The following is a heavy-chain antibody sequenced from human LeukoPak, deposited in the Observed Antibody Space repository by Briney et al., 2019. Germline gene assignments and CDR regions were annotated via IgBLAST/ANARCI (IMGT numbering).Heavy chain of an antibody. Sequence: GSLRLSCAASGFTFSSYAMHWVRQAPGKGLEWVAVISYDGSNKYYADSVKGRFTISRDNSKNTLYLQMNSPRAEDTAVYYCARGLSPAGAPADYFDYWGQGTLVTVSS. V-gene: IGHV3-30-3*01. CDR1: GFTFSSYA. J-gene: IGHJ4*02. CDR3: ARGLSPAGAPADYFDY. D-gene: IGHD2/OR15-2a*01. CDR2: ISYDGSNK.